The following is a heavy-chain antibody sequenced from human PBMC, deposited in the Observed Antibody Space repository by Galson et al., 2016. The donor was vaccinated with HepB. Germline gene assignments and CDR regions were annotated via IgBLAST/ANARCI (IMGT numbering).Heavy chain of an antibody. Sequence: SLRLSCAASGFTFRTCGMHWVRQAPGKGLGWVASISYDGSSKYYVDSVKGRFTISRDNSENTLILQMNSLRGDDTAVYYCARDPNWYDKAYFDYWGQGTLVTVSS. V-gene: IGHV3-30*03. CDR1: GFTFRTCG. CDR2: ISYDGSSK. CDR3: ARDPNWYDKAYFDY. J-gene: IGHJ4*02. D-gene: IGHD1-1*01.